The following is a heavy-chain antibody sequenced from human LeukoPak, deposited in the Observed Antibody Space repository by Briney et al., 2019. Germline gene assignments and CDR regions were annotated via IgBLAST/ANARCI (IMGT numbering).Heavy chain of an antibody. CDR3: ARVAGMSGWYWFDP. J-gene: IGHJ5*02. CDR2: IYYSGST. V-gene: IGHV4-39*07. CDR1: GGSISSSSYY. D-gene: IGHD6-19*01. Sequence: PSETLSLTCTVSGGSISSSSYYWGWIRQPPGKGLEWIGSIYYSGSTYYNPSLMSRVTISVDTSKNQFSLKLSSVTAADTAVYYCARVAGMSGWYWFDPWGQGTLVTVSS.